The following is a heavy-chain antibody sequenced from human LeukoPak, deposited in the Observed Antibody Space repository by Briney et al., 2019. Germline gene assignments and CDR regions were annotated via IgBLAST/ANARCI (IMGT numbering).Heavy chain of an antibody. CDR3: ARDVVGAYGTKALDD. Sequence: ASVKVSCKASGGTVSSYLISWVRQAPGQGLEWMGGIIPIIGTADYIQKFQDRVTITADDSTTTAYVELRSLRSDDTAVYYCARDVVGAYGTKALDDWGQGTLVTVSA. CDR2: IIPIIGTA. J-gene: IGHJ4*02. CDR1: GGTVSSYL. V-gene: IGHV1-69*13. D-gene: IGHD1-26*01.